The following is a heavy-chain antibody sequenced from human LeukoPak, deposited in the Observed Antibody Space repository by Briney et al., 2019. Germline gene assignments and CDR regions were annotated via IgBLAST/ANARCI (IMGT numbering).Heavy chain of an antibody. J-gene: IGHJ5*02. V-gene: IGHV4-59*08. D-gene: IGHD2-2*01. CDR1: GVSISSYY. CDR3: ARGKLGRCSSTSCSPFDP. CDR2: IYYSGST. Sequence: SETVSLTCTVSGVSISSYYWSWLRQPPGKGLEGVGYIYYSGSTNYHPSLKSRVTISVDTSKKQFSLQLSSVTAADTAVYFCARGKLGRCSSTSCSPFDPWGQGTLVTVSS.